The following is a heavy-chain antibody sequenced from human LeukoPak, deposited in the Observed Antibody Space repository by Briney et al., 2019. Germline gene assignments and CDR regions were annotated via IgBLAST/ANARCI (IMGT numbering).Heavy chain of an antibody. V-gene: IGHV1-46*01. CDR1: GYTFTYRY. J-gene: IGHJ4*02. CDR2: INPTGDST. D-gene: IGHD4-23*01. CDR3: AREASGGYFDY. Sequence: ASVTVSCKASGYTFTYRYLHWVRQAPGQGLEWVGLINPTGDSTNYAQNFRGRVTMTRDTSTSTVYMDLSSLRSEDTAVYYCAREASGGYFDYWGQGTLVTVSS.